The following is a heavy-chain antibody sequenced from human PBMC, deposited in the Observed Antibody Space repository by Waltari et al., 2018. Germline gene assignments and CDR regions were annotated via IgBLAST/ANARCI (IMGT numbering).Heavy chain of an antibody. D-gene: IGHD2-2*01. J-gene: IGHJ5*02. CDR1: GYTFTRYA. CDR3: ARDGTSDNWIEP. CDR2: INAGNGKT. Sequence: QVQLVQSGAEVKKPGASVQVSCKASGYTFTRYAMHWVRQAPGQRREWMGWINAGNGKTKDAQEIQGRVTMTRDRAASTAYRELSRMRDEDMAVYEGARDGTSDNWIEPWGQGTRVTVS. V-gene: IGHV1-3*03.